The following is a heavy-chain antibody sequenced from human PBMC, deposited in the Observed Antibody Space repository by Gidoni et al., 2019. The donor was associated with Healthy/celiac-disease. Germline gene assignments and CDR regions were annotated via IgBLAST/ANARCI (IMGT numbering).Heavy chain of an antibody. J-gene: IGHJ4*02. D-gene: IGHD5-12*01. CDR2: IYYSGST. CDR3: ARLTSMDSGYDGGGIDY. Sequence: QLQLQESGPGLVKPSETLSLPCTVSGGSIRSSSYYWGWIRQPPGKGLEWIGSIYYSGSTYYNPSLKSRVTISVDTSKNQFSLKLSSVTAADTAVYYCARLTSMDSGYDGGGIDYWGQGTLVTVSS. CDR1: GGSIRSSSYY. V-gene: IGHV4-39*01.